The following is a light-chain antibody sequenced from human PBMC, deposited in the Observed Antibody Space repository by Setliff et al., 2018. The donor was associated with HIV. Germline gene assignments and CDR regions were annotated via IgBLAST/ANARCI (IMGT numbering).Light chain of an antibody. CDR3: ASYANSDVLI. Sequence: QSALTQPASVSGSPGQSITVSCTGTSSDIGAFDFVSWYRQHPGKAPELMIYDVTNRPSGVSHRFSGSKSGNTASLTISGLQAEDEADYYCASYANSDVLIFGSGTKGTVL. V-gene: IGLV2-14*03. CDR2: DVT. J-gene: IGLJ1*01. CDR1: SSDIGAFDF.